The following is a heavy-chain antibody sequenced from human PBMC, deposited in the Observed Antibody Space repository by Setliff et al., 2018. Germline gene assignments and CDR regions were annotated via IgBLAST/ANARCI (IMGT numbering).Heavy chain of an antibody. D-gene: IGHD3-3*01. V-gene: IGHV3-73*01. CDR1: GFTLSGSA. J-gene: IGHJ6*03. Sequence: GGSLRLSCAASGFTLSGSAVHWVRQASGKGLEWVGRIRSKANSYATVYAASVKGRFTISRDDSKNTAYLQMNSLKTEDTAVYYCTRTSGLQFFNYYMDVWGKGTTVTVS. CDR2: IRSKANSYAT. CDR3: TRTSGLQFFNYYMDV.